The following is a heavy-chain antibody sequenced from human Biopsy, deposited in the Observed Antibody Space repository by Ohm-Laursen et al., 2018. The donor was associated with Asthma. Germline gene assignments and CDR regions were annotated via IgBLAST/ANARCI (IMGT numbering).Heavy chain of an antibody. Sequence: SLRLSCLASAFSFSNFVIHRVRQAPGKGLEWVGVISKDASTQDYADSVKGRFTMARDNSENTLDLQMNSLREEDTAVYYCVRDSTDYAFDIWGQGTVVSVSS. D-gene: IGHD1-1*01. CDR2: ISKDASTQ. CDR1: AFSFSNFV. J-gene: IGHJ3*02. V-gene: IGHV3-30*03. CDR3: VRDSTDYAFDI.